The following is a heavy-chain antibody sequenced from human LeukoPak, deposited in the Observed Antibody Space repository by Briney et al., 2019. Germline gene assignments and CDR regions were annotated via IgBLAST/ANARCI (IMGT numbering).Heavy chain of an antibody. D-gene: IGHD4-17*01. V-gene: IGHV3-21*01. Sequence: GGSLRLSCAASGVTFSSYNMNWVRQAPGKGLEWVSSISSSSSYIYYADSVKGRFTISRENAKNSLFLQMNSLRAEDTAVYYCARDRLTTVTNTLNWGQGTLVTVSS. CDR2: ISSSSSYI. CDR1: GVTFSSYN. J-gene: IGHJ4*02. CDR3: ARDRLTTVTNTLN.